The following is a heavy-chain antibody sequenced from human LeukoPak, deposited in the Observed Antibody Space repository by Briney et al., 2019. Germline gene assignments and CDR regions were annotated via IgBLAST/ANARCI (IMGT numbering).Heavy chain of an antibody. D-gene: IGHD3-16*01. CDR3: ARDGGRYSFDY. J-gene: IGHJ4*02. V-gene: IGHV3-33*08. Sequence: PGGSLRLSCAASGFIFSTYGMHWVRQAPDKGLEWVAVIWDDGSKKNYADSVKGRVTISRDNSQNTLHLQMNSLRAEDTAIYYCARDGGRYSFDYWGQGTLVTVSS. CDR2: IWDDGSKK. CDR1: GFIFSTYG.